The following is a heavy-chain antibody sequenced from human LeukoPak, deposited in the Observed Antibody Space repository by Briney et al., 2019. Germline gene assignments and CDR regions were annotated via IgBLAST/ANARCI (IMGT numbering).Heavy chain of an antibody. V-gene: IGHV1-8*02. D-gene: IGHD6-13*01. CDR2: MNPNSGNT. Sequence: GASVKVSCKASGYTFTNYYMHWVRQATGQGLEWMGWMNPNSGNTGYAQKFQGRVTMTRNTSISTAYMELSSLRSEDTAVYYCARGEVSSSWSNYYYYGMDVWGQGTTVTVSS. CDR3: ARGEVSSSWSNYYYYGMDV. CDR1: GYTFTNYY. J-gene: IGHJ6*02.